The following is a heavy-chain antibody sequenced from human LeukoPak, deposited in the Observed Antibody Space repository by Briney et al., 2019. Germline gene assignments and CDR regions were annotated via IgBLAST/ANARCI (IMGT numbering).Heavy chain of an antibody. D-gene: IGHD4-23*01. V-gene: IGHV3-30-3*01. CDR2: ISYDGSNK. Sequence: GRSLRLSCAASGFTFSSYAMHWVRQAPGKGLEWVAVISYDGSNKYYADSVKGRFTISRDNSKNTLYLQMNSLRAEDTAVYYCALEVVTIFDIWSQGTMVTVSS. J-gene: IGHJ3*02. CDR3: ALEVVTIFDI. CDR1: GFTFSSYA.